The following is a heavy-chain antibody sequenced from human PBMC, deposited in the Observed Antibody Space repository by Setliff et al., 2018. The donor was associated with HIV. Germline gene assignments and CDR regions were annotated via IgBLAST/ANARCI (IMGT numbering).Heavy chain of an antibody. V-gene: IGHV3-21*05. J-gene: IGHJ6*02. Sequence: GGSLRLSCAASGFTFSSFAVSWVRQAPGKGLEWVAFISSSSNYIYYADSVKGRFTISRDNAKNSLYLQMNSLRAEDTAVYYCARVVYYFGSDRPYYYGMDVWGQGTTVTVSS. CDR2: ISSSSNYI. CDR1: GFTFSSFA. D-gene: IGHD3-10*01. CDR3: ARVVYYFGSDRPYYYGMDV.